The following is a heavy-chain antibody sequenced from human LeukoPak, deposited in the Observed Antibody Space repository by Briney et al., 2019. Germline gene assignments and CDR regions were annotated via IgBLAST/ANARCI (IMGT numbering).Heavy chain of an antibody. CDR1: GYSISSVYY. CDR2: IYHSGST. D-gene: IGHD3-22*01. V-gene: IGHV4-38-2*02. CDR3: ARGRGMIIVVNDAFDI. Sequence: SETLSLTCTVSGYSISSVYYWGWIRQPPGKGLEWIGSIYHSGSTYYNPSLKSRVTISVDTSKNQFSLKLSSVTAAETAVYYCARGRGMIIVVNDAFDIWGQGTMVTVSS. J-gene: IGHJ3*02.